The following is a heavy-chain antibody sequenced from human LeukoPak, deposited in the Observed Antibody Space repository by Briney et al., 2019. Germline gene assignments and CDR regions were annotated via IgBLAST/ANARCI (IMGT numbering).Heavy chain of an antibody. Sequence: GGSLRLSCAASGFTFSSYGMHWVRQAPAKGLEWAAVISYDGSNKYYADSVKGRFTISRDNSKNTLYLQMNSLRAEDTAVYYCAKRRVGPYFYYFDYWGQGTLVTVSS. J-gene: IGHJ4*02. V-gene: IGHV3-30*18. D-gene: IGHD1-26*01. CDR2: ISYDGSNK. CDR1: GFTFSSYG. CDR3: AKRRVGPYFYYFDY.